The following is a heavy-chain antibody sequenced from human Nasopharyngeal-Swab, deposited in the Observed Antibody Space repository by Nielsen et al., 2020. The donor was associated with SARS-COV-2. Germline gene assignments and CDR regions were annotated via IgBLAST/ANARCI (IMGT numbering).Heavy chain of an antibody. V-gene: IGHV4-31*03. J-gene: IGHJ5*02. D-gene: IGHD3-9*01. CDR2: VSYSVST. CDR3: ARGSTGYYISEWFDP. Sequence: SETLSLTCTVSGGAIGTADYYWTWVRQQPGKGLEWIGYVSYSVSTYYNPSLKSRLTISRDTSQHQFSLKMTSVTAADTAVYYCARGSTGYYISEWFDPWGQGTLVTVSS. CDR1: GGAIGTADYY.